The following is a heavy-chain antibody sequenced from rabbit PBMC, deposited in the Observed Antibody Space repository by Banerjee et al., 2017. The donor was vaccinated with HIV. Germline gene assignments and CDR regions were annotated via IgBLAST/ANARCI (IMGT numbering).Heavy chain of an antibody. D-gene: IGHD4-2*01. CDR2: IHAGSSGIT. V-gene: IGHV1S40*01. CDR1: GFSFSSSYC. CDR3: ARDAGYAGSNL. J-gene: IGHJ4*01. Sequence: QSLEESGGDLVKPGASLTLTCTASGFSFSSSYCMCWVRQAPGKGLEWIACIHAGSSGITYYASWAKGRFTISKTSSTTVTLQMTSLTAADTATYFCARDAGYAGSNLWGQGTLVTVS.